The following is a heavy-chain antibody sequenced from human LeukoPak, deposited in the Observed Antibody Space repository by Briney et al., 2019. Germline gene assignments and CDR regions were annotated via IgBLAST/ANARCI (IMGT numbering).Heavy chain of an antibody. Sequence: ASVKVSCKASGYTFTSYYMHWVRQAPGQGLEWMGIINPSGGSTSYAQKFQGRVTMTRDTSTSTVYKELSSLRSEDTAVYYCARGVGGSYGRLPPLDWGQGTLVTVSS. CDR2: INPSGGST. CDR1: GYTFTSYY. CDR3: ARGVGGSYGRLPPLD. D-gene: IGHD3-16*01. J-gene: IGHJ4*02. V-gene: IGHV1-46*01.